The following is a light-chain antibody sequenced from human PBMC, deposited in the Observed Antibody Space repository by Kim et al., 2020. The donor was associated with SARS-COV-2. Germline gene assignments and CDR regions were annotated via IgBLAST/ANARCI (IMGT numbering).Light chain of an antibody. J-gene: IGLJ2*01. V-gene: IGLV3-21*04. CDR3: QVWDSSSDHVV. CDR1: NIGSRN. CDR2: YDD. Sequence: SYELTQPPSVSMAPGQTAKMSCGGSNIGSRNVHWYQQKPGQAPVLVIYYDDDRPSGIPERFSGSNSGNTATLTISRVEAGDEADYYCQVWDSSSDHVVFG.